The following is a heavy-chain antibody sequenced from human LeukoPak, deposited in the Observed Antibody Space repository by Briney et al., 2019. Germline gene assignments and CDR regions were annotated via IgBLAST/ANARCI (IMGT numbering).Heavy chain of an antibody. CDR1: GGSISSAGYY. V-gene: IGHV4-61*02. CDR2: FYTSGNT. D-gene: IGHD4-17*01. J-gene: IGHJ4*02. Sequence: PSETLSLTCTVSGGSISSAGYYWSWIRQPAGKGLEWIGRFYTSGNTNYNPSLKSRVTISVDTSKNQFSLKLSSVTAADTAVYYCAREREGPYGYLDYWGQGTLVTVSS. CDR3: AREREGPYGYLDY.